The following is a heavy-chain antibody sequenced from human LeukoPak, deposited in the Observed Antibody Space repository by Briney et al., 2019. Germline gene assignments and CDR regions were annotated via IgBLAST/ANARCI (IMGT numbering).Heavy chain of an antibody. D-gene: IGHD2-15*01. Sequence: GGSLTLSCPASGFIFNKYWMTWVRQAPGKGLEWVADIKQDGSEKYYVESVKGRFIISRDNVENSVYLQMNSLRVEDTAVYYCASRDCSGGRCHFAGADPFDYWGQGTPVTVSS. CDR3: ASRDCSGGRCHFAGADPFDY. J-gene: IGHJ4*02. V-gene: IGHV3-7*03. CDR2: IKQDGSEK. CDR1: GFIFNKYW.